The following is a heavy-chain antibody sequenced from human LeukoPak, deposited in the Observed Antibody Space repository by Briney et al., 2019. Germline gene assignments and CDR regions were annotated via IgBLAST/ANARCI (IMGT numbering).Heavy chain of an antibody. CDR1: GASVSGSNYY. CDR3: ARDRHKLVDIVAGILDY. V-gene: IGHV4-39*07. CDR2: IFNSGST. J-gene: IGHJ4*02. Sequence: SETLSLTCAVSGASVSGSNYYWGWIRQPPGKGLEWIGYIFNSGSTYYNPSLKSRVTILVDTSKNQFSLKLSSVTAADTAVYYCARDRHKLVDIVAGILDYWGQGTLVTVSS. D-gene: IGHD5-12*01.